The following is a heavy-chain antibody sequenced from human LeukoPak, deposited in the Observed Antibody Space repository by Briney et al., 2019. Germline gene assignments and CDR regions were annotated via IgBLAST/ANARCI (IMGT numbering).Heavy chain of an antibody. J-gene: IGHJ3*01. D-gene: IGHD6-6*01. CDR2: INSDGSGG. Sequence: PGGSLRLSCAVSGFTFSGFWMSWSRQAPGKGLEWVASINSDGSGGYYADVVKGRFTISRDNAKNSLYLQINSLRAEDTAVYYCARSSYSNSSSVWGQGTMVTVSS. CDR3: ARSSYSNSSSV. V-gene: IGHV3-7*03. CDR1: GFTFSGFW.